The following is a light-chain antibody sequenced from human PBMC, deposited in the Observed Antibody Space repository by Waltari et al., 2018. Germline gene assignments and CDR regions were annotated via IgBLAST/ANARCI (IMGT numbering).Light chain of an antibody. Sequence: DLQMTQSPSSLSASVGDRVTIPCRARQSIGSYLNWYHQKLGKAPKRWIYAASILQRGVPTRCSGSGSGTEFTITISSLQPDDCATYYCQQSYSTLLFTYGPGTKVDIK. CDR2: AAS. J-gene: IGKJ3*01. CDR1: QSIGSY. V-gene: IGKV1-39*01. CDR3: QQSYSTLLFT.